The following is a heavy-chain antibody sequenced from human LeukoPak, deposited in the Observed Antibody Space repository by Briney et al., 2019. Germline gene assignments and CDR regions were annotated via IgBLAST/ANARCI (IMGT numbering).Heavy chain of an antibody. CDR3: ARDYDSSGLWYFDL. Sequence: PSETLSLTCTVSGASISDYYWSWIRQPPGKGLEWIGYIYYTGSTKYNPSLTSRVTISVDTSKSQFSLKLTSVTAADTAVYYCARDYDSSGLWYFDLWGRGTLVTVSS. CDR2: IYYTGST. V-gene: IGHV4-59*01. CDR1: GASISDYY. D-gene: IGHD3-22*01. J-gene: IGHJ2*01.